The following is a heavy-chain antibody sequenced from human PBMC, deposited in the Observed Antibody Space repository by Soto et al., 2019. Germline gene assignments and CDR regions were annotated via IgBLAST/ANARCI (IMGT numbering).Heavy chain of an antibody. J-gene: IGHJ5*02. CDR2: ISAYNGNT. V-gene: IGHV1-18*01. CDR1: GYTFTSYG. Sequence: ASVKVSCKASGYTFTSYGISWVRQAPGQGLEWMGWISAYNGNTNYAQKLQGRVTMTTGTSTSTAYMELRSLRSDDTAVYYCAKDGGKDGYFGNWFDPWGQGTLVTVSS. CDR3: AKDGGKDGYFGNWFDP. D-gene: IGHD5-12*01.